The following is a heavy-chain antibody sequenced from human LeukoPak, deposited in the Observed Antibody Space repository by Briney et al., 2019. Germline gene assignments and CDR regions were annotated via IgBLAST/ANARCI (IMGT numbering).Heavy chain of an antibody. Sequence: SSETLSLTCTVSGGSISSYYWSWIRQPPGKGLEWIGYIYYSGSTNYNPSLKSRVTISVDASKNQFSLKLSSVTAADTAVYYCARVGRGDGHYFDYWSQGTLVTVSS. V-gene: IGHV4-59*01. CDR1: GGSISSYY. J-gene: IGHJ4*02. D-gene: IGHD2-21*02. CDR3: ARVGRGDGHYFDY. CDR2: IYYSGST.